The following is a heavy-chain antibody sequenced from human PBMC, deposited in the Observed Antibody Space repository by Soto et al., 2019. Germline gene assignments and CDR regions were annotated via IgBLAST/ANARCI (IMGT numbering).Heavy chain of an antibody. Sequence: GGSLRLSCAASGFTFSNAWMSWVRQAPGKGLEWVGRIKSKTDGGTTDYAAPVKGRFTISRDDSKNTLYLQMNSLKTEDTAVYYCTTPSQIWSGYRPVYYYYYMDVWGKGTTVTVSS. CDR2: IKSKTDGGTT. CDR1: GFTFSNAW. CDR3: TTPSQIWSGYRPVYYYYYMDV. V-gene: IGHV3-15*01. D-gene: IGHD3-3*01. J-gene: IGHJ6*03.